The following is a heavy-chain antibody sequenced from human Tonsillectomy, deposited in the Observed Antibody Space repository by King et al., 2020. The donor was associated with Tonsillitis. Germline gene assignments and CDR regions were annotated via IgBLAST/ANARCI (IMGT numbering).Heavy chain of an antibody. Sequence: VQLVESGGGLVQPGGSLRLSCAASGFTFSSYWMHWVRQAPGKGRVWVSRINSDGSSTSYADSVKGRFTISRDNAKNTLYLQMNSLRAEDTAVYYCARSDYSKDAFDIWGQGTMVTVSS. CDR2: INSDGSST. CDR3: ARSDYSKDAFDI. D-gene: IGHD4-11*01. V-gene: IGHV3-74*01. CDR1: GFTFSSYW. J-gene: IGHJ3*02.